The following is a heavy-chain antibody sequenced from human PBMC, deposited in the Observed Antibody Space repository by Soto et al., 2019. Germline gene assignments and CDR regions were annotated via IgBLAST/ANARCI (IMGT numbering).Heavy chain of an antibody. CDR1: GASISSGFYS. J-gene: IGHJ5*02. CDR2: IYYSGST. Sequence: SETLCLTCAMSGASISSGFYSWSWLRQPPGKGLEWFGYIYYSGSTNYNRSLKSRVTISVDTSKNQFSLKLSSVTAADTAVYYCARVDVFYDYVWGSYRPNWFDPWGQGTLVTVSS. CDR3: ARVDVFYDYVWGSYRPNWFDP. D-gene: IGHD3-16*02. V-gene: IGHV4-61*01.